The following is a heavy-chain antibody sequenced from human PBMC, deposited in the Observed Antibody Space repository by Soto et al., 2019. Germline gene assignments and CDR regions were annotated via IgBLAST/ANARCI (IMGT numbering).Heavy chain of an antibody. J-gene: IGHJ6*02. CDR1: GGSISSSSYY. CDR3: ARLTGSYGYYYYGMDV. V-gene: IGHV4-39*01. D-gene: IGHD1-26*01. CDR2: IYYSGST. Sequence: SETLSLTCTVSGGSISSSSYYWGWIRQPPGKGLEWIGSIYYSGSTYYNPSLKSRVTISVDTSKNQFSLKLSSVTAADTAVYYCARLTGSYGYYYYGMDVWGQGTTVT.